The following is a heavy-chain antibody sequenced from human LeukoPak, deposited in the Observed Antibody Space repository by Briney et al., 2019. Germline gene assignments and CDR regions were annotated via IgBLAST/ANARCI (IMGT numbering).Heavy chain of an antibody. V-gene: IGHV3-33*01. CDR3: ATGGGFYYDH. CDR2: AYGDGSDQ. Sequence: GGSLRLSCAASGFSFSTYGMHWVRQAPGKGLEWVAVAYGDGSDQYYADSVKGRFTIFKDISRNTLSVQMNSLRAEDTAVYYCATGGGFYYDHWGQGTLVTVSS. D-gene: IGHD3-22*01. CDR1: GFSFSTYG. J-gene: IGHJ4*02.